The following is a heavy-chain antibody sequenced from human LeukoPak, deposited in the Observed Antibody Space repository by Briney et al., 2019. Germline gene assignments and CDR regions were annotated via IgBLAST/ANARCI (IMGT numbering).Heavy chain of an antibody. Sequence: AGGSLRLSCAASGFTFSSYAMSWVRQAPGKGLEWVSAISGRTSSTYYADSVKGRFTISRDNSKNTLYLQMDTLRAEDTAVYYCAKCGSSGCHLIDYWGLGTLVTVSS. V-gene: IGHV3-23*01. CDR1: GFTFSSYA. J-gene: IGHJ4*02. CDR3: AKCGSSGCHLIDY. CDR2: ISGRTSST. D-gene: IGHD5-12*01.